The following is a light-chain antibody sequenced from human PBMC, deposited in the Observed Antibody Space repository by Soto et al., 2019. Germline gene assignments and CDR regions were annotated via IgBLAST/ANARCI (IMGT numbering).Light chain of an antibody. V-gene: IGLV2-14*03. J-gene: IGLJ1*01. CDR2: EVT. CDR1: SSDVGGYNF. Sequence: QSVLTQPASVSGSPGQSITISCTGTSSDVGGYNFVSWYQQHPGKAPKLMIYEVTSRPSGVSNRFSGSKSGNTASLTISGLQAEDEADYYCNSYTTSSTLVFGTGTKLNVL. CDR3: NSYTTSSTLV.